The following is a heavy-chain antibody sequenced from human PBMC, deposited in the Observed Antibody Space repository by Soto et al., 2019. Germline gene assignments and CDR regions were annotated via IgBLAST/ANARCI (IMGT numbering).Heavy chain of an antibody. Sequence: GALRLSCAASGFTVSINYMSWVRQAPGKGLEWVSVIYSGGSTYYADSVKGRFTISRDNSKNTLYLQMNSLRAEDTAVYYCARGXCSSTSCYWYYYYGMDVWGQGTTVTVSS. CDR3: ARGXCSSTSCYWYYYYGMDV. V-gene: IGHV3-53*01. D-gene: IGHD2-2*01. CDR1: GFTVSINY. J-gene: IGHJ6*02. CDR2: IYSGGST.